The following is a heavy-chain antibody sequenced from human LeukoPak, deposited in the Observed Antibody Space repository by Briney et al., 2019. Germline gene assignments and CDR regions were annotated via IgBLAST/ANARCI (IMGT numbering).Heavy chain of an antibody. CDR2: INHSGST. CDR3: ARGRGYYYDSSGYPGDYFDY. D-gene: IGHD3-22*01. CDR1: GVSFSGYY. J-gene: IGHJ4*02. Sequence: SETLSLTCAVYGVSFSGYYWSWIRQPPGKGLEWIGEINHSGSTNYNPSLKSRVTISVDTSKNQFSLKLSSVTAADTAVYYCARGRGYYYDSSGYPGDYFDYWGQGTLVTVSS. V-gene: IGHV4-34*01.